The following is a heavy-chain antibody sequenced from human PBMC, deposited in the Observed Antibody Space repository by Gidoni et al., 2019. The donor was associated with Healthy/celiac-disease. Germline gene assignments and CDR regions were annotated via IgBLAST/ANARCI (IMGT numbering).Heavy chain of an antibody. V-gene: IGHV4-31*03. CDR3: ARGVSYYYDSSGYYDY. D-gene: IGHD3-22*01. J-gene: IGHJ4*02. CDR2: IYYSGST. CDR1: GGSLSRGGYY. Sequence: QVQLQESGPGLVKPSQTLSLTCTVPGGSLSRGGYYWRWSRQHPGKGLEWIVYIYYSGSTYYNPSLKSRVTISVDTSKNQFSLKLSSVTAADTAVYYCARGVSYYYDSSGYYDYWGQGTLVTVSS.